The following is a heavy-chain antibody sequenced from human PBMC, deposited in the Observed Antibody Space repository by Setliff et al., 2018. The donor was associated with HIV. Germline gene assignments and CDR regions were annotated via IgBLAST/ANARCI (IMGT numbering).Heavy chain of an antibody. Sequence: GASVKVSCKASGYTFNNYALYWVRQAPGQGFEWMGWINTNTGSPTYAQGFTRRFVFSLDPSVRTAYLQITGLKAEDTAVYYCARGGDRMQIWSRSPFDIWGQGTMVTVSS. D-gene: IGHD3-10*01. CDR3: ARGGDRMQIWSRSPFDI. V-gene: IGHV7-4-1*02. CDR2: INTNTGSP. CDR1: GYTFNNYA. J-gene: IGHJ3*02.